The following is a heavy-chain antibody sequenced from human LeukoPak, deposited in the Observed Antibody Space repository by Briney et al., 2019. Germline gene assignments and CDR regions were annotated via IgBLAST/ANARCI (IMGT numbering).Heavy chain of an antibody. J-gene: IGHJ4*02. CDR2: IFPGDSDT. D-gene: IGHD6-13*01. CDR3: AKTDSSSWLHYFDY. CDR1: GYSFANYW. V-gene: IGHV5-51*01. Sequence: GESLKISCKGSGYSFANYWIGWVRQMPGKGLEWMGIIFPGDSDTRYSPSFQGQVTISADKSISTAYLQWSSLKASDTAMYYCAKTDSSSWLHYFDYWGQGTLVTVSS.